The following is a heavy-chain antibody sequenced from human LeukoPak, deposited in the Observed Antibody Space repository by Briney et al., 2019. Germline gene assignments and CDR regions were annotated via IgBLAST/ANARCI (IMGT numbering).Heavy chain of an antibody. D-gene: IGHD5-18*01. CDR3: ARGARGYSYG. Sequence: SETLSLTCIVSGVSISSGDYSWSWIRQPPGKGLEWIGYIYYSGSTSYNPSLKSRVTISVDTSKNQFSLKLSSVTATDTAVYYCARGARGYSYGWGQGTLVTVSS. J-gene: IGHJ4*02. V-gene: IGHV4-30-4*01. CDR1: GVSISSGDYS. CDR2: IYYSGST.